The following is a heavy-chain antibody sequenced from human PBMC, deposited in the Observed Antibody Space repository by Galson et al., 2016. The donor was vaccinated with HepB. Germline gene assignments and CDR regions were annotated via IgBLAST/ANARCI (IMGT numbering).Heavy chain of an antibody. CDR2: TYYRSKWYN. J-gene: IGHJ5*02. CDR1: GDSVSSNSAT. V-gene: IGHV6-1*01. CDR3: ARGLRDCSGTSCYGGNWFDP. Sequence: CAISGDSVSSNSATWNWIRQSPSRGLEWLGRTYYRSKWYNDYALSVKSRITINPDTSKNQFSLQLNSVTAADTAVYYCARGLRDCSGTSCYGGNWFDPWGQETLVTVSS. D-gene: IGHD2-2*01.